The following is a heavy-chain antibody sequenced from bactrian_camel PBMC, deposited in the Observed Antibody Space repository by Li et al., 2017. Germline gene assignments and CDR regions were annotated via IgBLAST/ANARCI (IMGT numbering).Heavy chain of an antibody. J-gene: IGHJ7*01. Sequence: HVQLVESGGGSVQAGGSLRLSCAASGYTYSSYCMGWFRQAPGKDREGVALLDRDGTTSYADSVKGRFTISRDNTKNTLYLQMNSLNTEDTAIYYCTRDVAGNYYGSDYWGKGTQVTVS. V-gene: IGHV3S26*01. D-gene: IGHD6*01. CDR2: LDRDGTT. CDR1: GYTYSSYC.